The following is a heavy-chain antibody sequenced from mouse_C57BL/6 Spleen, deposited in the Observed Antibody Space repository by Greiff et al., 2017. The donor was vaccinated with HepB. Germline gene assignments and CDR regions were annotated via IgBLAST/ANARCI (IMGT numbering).Heavy chain of an antibody. V-gene: IGHV1-82*01. CDR1: GYAFSSSW. Sequence: VQLQQSGPELVKPGASVKISCKASGYAFSSSWMNWVKQRPGKGLEWIGRIYPGDGDTNYNGKFKGKATLTADKSSSTAYMQLSSLTSEDSAVYFGARSGGNYYYAMDYWGQGTSVTVSS. CDR2: IYPGDGDT. D-gene: IGHD2-1*01. J-gene: IGHJ4*01. CDR3: ARSGGNYYYAMDY.